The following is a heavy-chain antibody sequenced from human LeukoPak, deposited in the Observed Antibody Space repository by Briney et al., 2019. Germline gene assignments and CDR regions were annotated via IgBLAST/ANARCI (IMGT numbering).Heavy chain of an antibody. V-gene: IGHV3-23*01. J-gene: IGHJ6*02. CDR1: GFTFSSYA. Sequence: TGGSLRLSCAASGFTFSSYAMSWVRQAPGKGLEWVSTISGTSGRTYYADSVKGRFTISSDNSKNTLYLQMNSLRAEDTAVYYCARDQREVGGGWYSHSYGMDVWGQGTTVTVSS. CDR3: ARDQREVGGGWYSHSYGMDV. CDR2: ISGTSGRT. D-gene: IGHD6-19*01.